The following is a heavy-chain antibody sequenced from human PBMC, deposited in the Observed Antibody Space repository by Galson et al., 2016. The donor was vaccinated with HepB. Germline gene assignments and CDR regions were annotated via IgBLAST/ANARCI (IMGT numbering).Heavy chain of an antibody. CDR3: ARRKVVGVTPGGYHFDL. Sequence: SLRLSCAASGFSIRNWWINWIRQTPGKGLQWVSRINGDSSLATYADSVRGRFTISRDNAKNSVFLQMNSLRDDDTAVYYCARRKVVGVTPGGYHFDLWGQGMRVTVSS. V-gene: IGHV3-74*03. D-gene: IGHD2-15*01. CDR2: INGDSSLA. CDR1: GFSIRNWW. J-gene: IGHJ4*02.